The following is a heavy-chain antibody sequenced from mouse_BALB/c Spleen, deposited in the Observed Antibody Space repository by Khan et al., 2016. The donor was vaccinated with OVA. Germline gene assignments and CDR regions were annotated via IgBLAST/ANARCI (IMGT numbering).Heavy chain of an antibody. J-gene: IGHJ2*01. CDR2: ISTYSGNT. CDR1: GYTFTDYA. Sequence: QVQLQQPGPELVRPGVSVKISCKGSGYTFTDYAMYWVKQSHAKSLEWIGLISTYSGNTNYNQMFKGKATMTVDKSYSTAYLVLARLTSDDSAIYYCARPACDGYDDYGGQGTTLTVSS. V-gene: IGHV1S137*01. CDR3: ARPACDGYDDY. D-gene: IGHD2-2*01.